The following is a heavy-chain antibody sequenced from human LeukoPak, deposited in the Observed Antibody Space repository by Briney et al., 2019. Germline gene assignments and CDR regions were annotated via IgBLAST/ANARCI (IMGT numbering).Heavy chain of an antibody. D-gene: IGHD5-24*01. CDR3: ARETEMANLDY. J-gene: IGHJ4*02. V-gene: IGHV3-7*04. Sequence: GGTLRLSCTASGFTVSSYWMNWVRQAPGNELEWLANIKQDSSEKYDVESVKGRFTISRDNAKKSLYLQMNSLRAEDTAVYYCARETEMANLDYWGQGTLVTVSS. CDR2: IKQDSSEK. CDR1: GFTVSSYW.